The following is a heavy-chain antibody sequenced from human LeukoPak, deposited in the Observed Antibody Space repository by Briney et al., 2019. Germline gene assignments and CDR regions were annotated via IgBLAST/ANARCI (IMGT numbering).Heavy chain of an antibody. CDR3: ARGGITGTTRGPTRLNDAFDI. CDR2: ISAYNGNT. CDR1: GYTFTSYG. V-gene: IGHV1-18*01. J-gene: IGHJ3*02. Sequence: ASVKVSCKASGYTFTSYGISWVRQAPGQGLEWMGWISAYNGNTNYAQKLQGRVTMTTDTSTSTAYMELGSLRSDDTAVYYCARGGITGTTRGPTRLNDAFDIWGQGTMVTVSS. D-gene: IGHD1-20*01.